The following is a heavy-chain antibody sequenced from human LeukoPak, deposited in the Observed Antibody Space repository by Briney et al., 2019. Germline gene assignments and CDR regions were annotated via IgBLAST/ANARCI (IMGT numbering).Heavy chain of an antibody. Sequence: SETLSLTCTVSGGSIRSSYYYWGWIRQPPGKGLEWIGSIYDSGSTYYNPSLKSRVTISVDTSKDQFSLKLNSVTAADTAVYYCASHRRYYYGMDVWGQGTTVTVSS. J-gene: IGHJ6*02. CDR3: ASHRRYYYGMDV. CDR1: GGSIRSSYYY. CDR2: IYDSGST. V-gene: IGHV4-39*01. D-gene: IGHD3-16*02.